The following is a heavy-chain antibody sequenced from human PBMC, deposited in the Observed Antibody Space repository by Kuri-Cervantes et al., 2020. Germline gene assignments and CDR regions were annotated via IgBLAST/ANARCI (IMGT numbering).Heavy chain of an antibody. CDR2: IYWDDDK. Sequence: RPTLVKPTQTLPVTCTFSGFSPSTSGVGVGWIRQPPGKALEWLALIYWDDDKRYSPSLKSRLTITKDTSKNQVVLTMTNMDPVDTATYYCAHLNDYDYIWGSYRLDAFDIWGQGTMVTVSS. CDR3: AHLNDYDYIWGSYRLDAFDI. CDR1: GFSPSTSGVG. V-gene: IGHV2-5*02. J-gene: IGHJ3*02. D-gene: IGHD3-16*02.